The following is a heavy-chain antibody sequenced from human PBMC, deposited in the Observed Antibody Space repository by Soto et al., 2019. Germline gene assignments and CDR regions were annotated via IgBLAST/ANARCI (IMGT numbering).Heavy chain of an antibody. J-gene: IGHJ6*02. D-gene: IGHD2-21*02. V-gene: IGHV4-59*01. CDR2: MYNTGST. Sequence: PSETLSLTCTVSGGSISGYYWIWIRQPTGKGLEWIGYMYNTGSTIYNPSLKSRVTISVDTSKNQFSLKLNSVTAADTAVYYCARDLWGYCGADCYPLDVWGQGTTVTVSS. CDR1: GGSISGYY. CDR3: ARDLWGYCGADCYPLDV.